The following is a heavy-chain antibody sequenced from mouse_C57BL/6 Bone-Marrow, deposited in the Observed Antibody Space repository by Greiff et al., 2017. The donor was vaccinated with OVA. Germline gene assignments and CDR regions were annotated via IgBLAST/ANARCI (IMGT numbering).Heavy chain of an antibody. CDR1: GFTFSDYY. CDR2: INYDGSST. D-gene: IGHD2-4*01. Sequence: DVKLVESAGGLVQPGSSLKLSCTASGFTFSDYYMAWVRQVPEKGLEWVANINYDGSSTYYLDSLKSRFIISRDNAKNILYLQMSSLKSEDTATYYCASYDYDGAWFAYWGQGTLVTVSA. J-gene: IGHJ3*01. CDR3: ASYDYDGAWFAY. V-gene: IGHV5-16*01.